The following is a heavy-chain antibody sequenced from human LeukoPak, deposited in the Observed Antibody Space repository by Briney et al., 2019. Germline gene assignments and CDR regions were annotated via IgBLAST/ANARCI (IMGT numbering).Heavy chain of an antibody. V-gene: IGHV4-30-4*08. CDR3: ARGRMVRGVIAGYFDY. Sequence: PSETLSLTCTVSGGSISSGDYYWSWIRQPPGKGLEWIGYIYYSGSTYYNPSLKSRVTISVDTSKNQFSLKLSSVTAADTAVYYCARGRMVRGVIAGYFDYWGQGTLVTVSS. D-gene: IGHD3-10*01. CDR1: GGSISSGDYY. J-gene: IGHJ4*02. CDR2: IYYSGST.